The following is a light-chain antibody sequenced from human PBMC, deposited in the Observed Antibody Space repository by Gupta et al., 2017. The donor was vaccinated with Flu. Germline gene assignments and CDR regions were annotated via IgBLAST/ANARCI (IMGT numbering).Light chain of an antibody. CDR3: QHYRHWRL. CDR2: GAS. CDR1: GSVSIN. J-gene: IGKJ2*01. Sequence: GETVTLSCGASGSVSINLAYYQRKPGQPPRLLIYGASNRAAGVPARCSGSGSGTEFTLTISSLESEDAAVYDCQHYRHWRLFGQGTKLEI. V-gene: IGKV3-15*01.